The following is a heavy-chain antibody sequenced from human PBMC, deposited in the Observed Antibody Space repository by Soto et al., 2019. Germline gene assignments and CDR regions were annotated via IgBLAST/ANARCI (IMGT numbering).Heavy chain of an antibody. CDR2: ISSSGSTI. J-gene: IGHJ4*02. CDR3: ATMSGYSYYFDH. V-gene: IGHV3-11*01. Sequence: LRLSCAASGFTFSDYYMSWIRQAPGKGLEWVSYISSSGSTIYYADSVKGRFTISRDNAKNSLYLQMNSLRAEDTAVYYCATMSGYSYYFDHWGQGTLVTVSS. CDR1: GFTFSDYY. D-gene: IGHD5-18*01.